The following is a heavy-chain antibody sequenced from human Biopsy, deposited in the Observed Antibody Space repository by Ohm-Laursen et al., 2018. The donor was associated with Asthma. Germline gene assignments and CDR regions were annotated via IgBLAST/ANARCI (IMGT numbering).Heavy chain of an antibody. CDR2: IPQGGAT. D-gene: IGHD2-8*01. Sequence: SDTLSLTCALNRVPFRGYVWAWIRQPPGKGLEWIGEIPQGGATTVNPSLKSRVTISMDPSKTLLYLSLRSLTAADTAVYYCASGPQWSGLDIWGQGTTVTVSS. CDR1: RVPFRGYV. J-gene: IGHJ6*02. CDR3: ASGPQWSGLDI. V-gene: IGHV4-34*01.